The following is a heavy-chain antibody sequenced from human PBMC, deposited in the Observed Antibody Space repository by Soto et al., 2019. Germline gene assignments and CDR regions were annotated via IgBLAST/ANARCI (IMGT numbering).Heavy chain of an antibody. D-gene: IGHD3-10*01. Sequence: QVQLQESGPGLVKPSQTLSLTCTVSSGSISSGGYYWSWIRQHPGTGLEWIGYIYYSGSTYYNPSLKSRVTISVDTSKNQFSLKLSSVTAADTAVYYCARVEGSGSYYRAPEAPFDYWGQGTLVTVSS. CDR1: SGSISSGGYY. CDR3: ARVEGSGSYYRAPEAPFDY. J-gene: IGHJ4*02. CDR2: IYYSGST. V-gene: IGHV4-31*03.